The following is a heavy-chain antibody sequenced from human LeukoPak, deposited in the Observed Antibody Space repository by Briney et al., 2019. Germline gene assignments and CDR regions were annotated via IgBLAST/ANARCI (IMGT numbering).Heavy chain of an antibody. Sequence: GGSLRLSCAASGFTFSSYWMSWVRQAPGKGLEWVSVIYSGGSTYYADSVKGRFTISRDNSKNTLYLQMNSLRAEDTAVYYCARDARNDYVWGSYRYTAWYFDLWGRGTLVTVSS. V-gene: IGHV3-66*01. J-gene: IGHJ2*01. CDR3: ARDARNDYVWGSYRYTAWYFDL. D-gene: IGHD3-16*02. CDR1: GFTFSSYW. CDR2: IYSGGST.